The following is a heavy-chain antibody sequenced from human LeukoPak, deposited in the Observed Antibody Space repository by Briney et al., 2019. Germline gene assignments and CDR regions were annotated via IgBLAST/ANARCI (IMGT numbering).Heavy chain of an antibody. CDR2: INHSGST. V-gene: IGHV4-34*01. D-gene: IGHD4-11*01. CDR3: ARGTVTTDLTSYTIDY. J-gene: IGHJ4*02. Sequence: SETLSLTCAVYGGSFSGYYWSWIRQPPGKGLEWIGEINHSGSTNYNPSLKSRVTISVDTSKNRFPLKLSSVTAADTAVYYCARGTVTTDLTSYTIDYWGQGTLVTVSS. CDR1: GGSFSGYY.